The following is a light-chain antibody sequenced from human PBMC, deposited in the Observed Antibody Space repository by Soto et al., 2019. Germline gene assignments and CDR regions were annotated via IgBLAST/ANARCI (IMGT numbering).Light chain of an antibody. CDR1: QSVSSY. CDR2: DAY. V-gene: IGKV3-11*01. CDR3: QQRSDWPLT. J-gene: IGKJ4*01. Sequence: EIVLTQSPTTLSLSPGERATLSCRASQSVSSYFAWYQQKPGQSPRLLIYDAYTRAAGIPASFSGSRSGTDFTLTICWLVTRDFPVYYFQQRSDWPLTFGGGTKVEIK.